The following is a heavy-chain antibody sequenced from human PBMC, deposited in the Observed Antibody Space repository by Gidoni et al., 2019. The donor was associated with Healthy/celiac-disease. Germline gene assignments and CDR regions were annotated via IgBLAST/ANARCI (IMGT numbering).Heavy chain of an antibody. Sequence: YGGSFSGYYWSWIRQPPGKGLEWIGEINHSGSTNYNPSLKSRVTISVDTSKNQFSLNLISVPAADTAVDYCARGVGVVVPAATRYYFDYWGQGTLVTVSS. CDR2: INHSGST. J-gene: IGHJ4*02. V-gene: IGHV4-34*01. D-gene: IGHD2-2*01. CDR1: GGSFSGYY. CDR3: ARGVGVVVPAATRYYFDY.